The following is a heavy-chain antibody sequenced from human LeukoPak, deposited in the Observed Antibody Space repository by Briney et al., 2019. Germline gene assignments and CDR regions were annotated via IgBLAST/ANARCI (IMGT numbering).Heavy chain of an antibody. V-gene: IGHV4-61*03. CDR3: ARAISGGGATYDY. D-gene: IGHD1-26*01. CDR2: IYYNGSA. Sequence: TSETLSLTCSVSGGSVSSSSFYWTWIRQPPGKGLEWIGYIYYNGSAKYNPSLKTRVTLSIDTPNNHLSLKLSSVTAADTAVYYCARAISGGGATYDYWGQGTLVTVSS. CDR1: GGSVSSSSFY. J-gene: IGHJ4*02.